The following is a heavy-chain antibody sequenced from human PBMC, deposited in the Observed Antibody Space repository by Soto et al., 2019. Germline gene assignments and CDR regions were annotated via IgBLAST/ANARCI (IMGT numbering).Heavy chain of an antibody. Sequence: GASVKVSCKASGYTFTSYCISWVQQAPGQGLEWMGWISAYNGNTNYAQKLQGRVTMTTDTSTSTAYMELRSLRSDDTAVYYCARGWYYDFWSGYHEGLYYYYGMDVWGQGTTVTVSS. D-gene: IGHD3-3*01. CDR2: ISAYNGNT. J-gene: IGHJ6*02. V-gene: IGHV1-18*04. CDR3: ARGWYYDFWSGYHEGLYYYYGMDV. CDR1: GYTFTSYC.